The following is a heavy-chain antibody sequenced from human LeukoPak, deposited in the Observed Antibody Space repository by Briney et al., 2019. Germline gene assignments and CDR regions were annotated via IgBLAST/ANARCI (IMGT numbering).Heavy chain of an antibody. Sequence: GGSLRLSCATSGFTFSSYGMYWVRQAPGKGLEWVAVIWYDGTNKYYGDSVKGRFTISRDDSRNTVYLQMNSLRVEDTGVYYCARDGSLWGQGTLVTVSS. J-gene: IGHJ4*02. CDR3: ARDGSL. V-gene: IGHV3-33*01. CDR1: GFTFSSYG. CDR2: IWYDGTNK.